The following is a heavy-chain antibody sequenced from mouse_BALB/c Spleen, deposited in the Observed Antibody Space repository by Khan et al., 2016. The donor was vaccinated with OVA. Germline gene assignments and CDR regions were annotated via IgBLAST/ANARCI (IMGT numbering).Heavy chain of an antibody. CDR1: GFSLTGYG. V-gene: IGHV2-6-7*01. CDR2: IWGDGST. J-gene: IGHJ4*01. CDR3: ARAYYGNYREAMDY. D-gene: IGHD2-10*01. Sequence: QMQLEESGPGLVAPSQSLTITCTVSGFSLTGYGVNWVRQPPGKGLEWMGMIWGDGSTDYNSDLKSRLSISTDNSKSHAFLKMNSLQTDDTARYYGARAYYGNYREAMDYWGQGTSVTVSS.